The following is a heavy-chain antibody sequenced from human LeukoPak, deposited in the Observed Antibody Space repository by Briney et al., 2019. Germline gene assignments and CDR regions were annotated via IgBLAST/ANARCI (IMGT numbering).Heavy chain of an antibody. CDR1: GFTFSSYA. CDR2: ISYDGSNK. V-gene: IGHV3-30-3*01. CDR3: ARGRGSYHDYYDSSGYHDY. D-gene: IGHD3-22*01. J-gene: IGHJ4*02. Sequence: GGSLRLSCAASGFTFSSYAMHWVRQDPGKGLEWVAVISYDGSNKYYADSVKGRFTISRDNSKNTLYLQMNSLRAEDTAVYYCARGRGSYHDYYDSSGYHDYWGQGTLVTASS.